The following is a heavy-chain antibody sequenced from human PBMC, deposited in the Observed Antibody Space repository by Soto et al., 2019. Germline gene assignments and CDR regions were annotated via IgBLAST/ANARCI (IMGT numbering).Heavy chain of an antibody. J-gene: IGHJ6*03. Sequence: GGSLRLSCAASGFAFSSYWMSWVRQAPGKGLEWVANMKHDGSEKYYVDSVKGRFTISRDNAKNSLYLQMNSLRAEDTAVYYYARAPTYYDFWSGYPREHHYYYYYYMDVWGKGTTVTVSS. CDR1: GFAFSSYW. CDR2: MKHDGSEK. D-gene: IGHD3-3*01. V-gene: IGHV3-7*01. CDR3: ARAPTYYDFWSGYPREHHYYYYYYMDV.